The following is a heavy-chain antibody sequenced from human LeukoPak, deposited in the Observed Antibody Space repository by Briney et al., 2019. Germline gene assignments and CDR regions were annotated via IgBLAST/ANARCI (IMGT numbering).Heavy chain of an antibody. CDR2: IYYSGST. CDR3: ARNTAMVKAAFDY. V-gene: IGHV4-30-4*01. CDR1: GGSISSGDYY. J-gene: IGHJ4*02. D-gene: IGHD5-18*01. Sequence: PSETLSLTCTVSGGSISSGDYYWSWIRQPPGKGLEWIGYIYYSGSTYYNPSLKSRVTISVDTSKNQFSLKLSSVTAADTAVYYCARNTAMVKAAFDYWGQGTLVTVSS.